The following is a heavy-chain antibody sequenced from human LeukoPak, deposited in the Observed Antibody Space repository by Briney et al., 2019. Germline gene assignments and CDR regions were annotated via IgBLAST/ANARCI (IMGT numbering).Heavy chain of an antibody. Sequence: SETLSLTCTVSGGSISSYYWSWIRQPPGKGLKWIGQIHYSGRPDYNPSLKSRVTISVDTSKNQLSLKVTSVTGADTAVYYCARFGVDYDMDVWGQGTTVTVSS. CDR2: IHYSGRP. CDR1: GGSISSYY. CDR3: ARFGVDYDMDV. D-gene: IGHD3-16*01. V-gene: IGHV4-59*01. J-gene: IGHJ6*02.